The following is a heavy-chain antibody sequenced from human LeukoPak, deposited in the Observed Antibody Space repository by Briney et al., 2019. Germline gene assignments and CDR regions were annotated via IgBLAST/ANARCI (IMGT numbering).Heavy chain of an antibody. D-gene: IGHD6-19*01. V-gene: IGHV3-48*04. CDR3: AIGSGWYDY. CDR2: ISGTASII. CDR1: GFTFSSYA. J-gene: IGHJ4*02. Sequence: GGSLRLSCAASGFTFSSYAMSWVRQAPGKGLEWISDISGTASIINYADSVKGRFTISRDNVKNSLYLQMHSLRAEDTAVYYCAIGSGWYDYWGQGTLVTVSS.